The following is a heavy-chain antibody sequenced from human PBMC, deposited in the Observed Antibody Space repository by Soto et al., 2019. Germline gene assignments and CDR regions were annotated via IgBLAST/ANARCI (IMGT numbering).Heavy chain of an antibody. V-gene: IGHV4-31*03. Sequence: QVQLQESGPGLVKPSQTLSLTCTVSGGSISSGGYYWSWIRQHPGKGLEWIGYIYYSGSTYYNPSLKSRFTISVDTSKNQFSLKLSSVTAADTAVYYCARTYYDFWSGYYRPQYYFDYWGQGTLVTVSS. CDR1: GGSISSGGYY. CDR3: ARTYYDFWSGYYRPQYYFDY. D-gene: IGHD3-3*01. J-gene: IGHJ4*02. CDR2: IYYSGST.